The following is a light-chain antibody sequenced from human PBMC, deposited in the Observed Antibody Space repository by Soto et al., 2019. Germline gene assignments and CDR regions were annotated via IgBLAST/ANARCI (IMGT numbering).Light chain of an antibody. Sequence: EIVLTQSPATLSLSPGERATLSCRASQSVSSYLAWYQQKPGQAPRLLIYDASNRATGIPARFSGSESGTDFPLTISTLEPEDFAVYYCQQRSNWPWTFGGGTKVEIK. J-gene: IGKJ4*01. CDR2: DAS. V-gene: IGKV3-11*01. CDR3: QQRSNWPWT. CDR1: QSVSSY.